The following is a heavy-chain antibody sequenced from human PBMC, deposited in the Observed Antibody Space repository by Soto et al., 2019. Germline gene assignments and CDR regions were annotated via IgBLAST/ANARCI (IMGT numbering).Heavy chain of an antibody. Sequence: PGGSLSLASEASGLTLSTYSVNWVRQAPGKGLEWVAVISYDGNKKFYRDSVKGRFSISRDTSMHTVYLEMNSLSPEDTGVYYCARSIAVAGLDYWGQGTLVTVSS. D-gene: IGHD6-19*01. CDR1: GLTLSTYS. CDR2: ISYDGNKK. V-gene: IGHV3-30*01. J-gene: IGHJ4*02. CDR3: ARSIAVAGLDY.